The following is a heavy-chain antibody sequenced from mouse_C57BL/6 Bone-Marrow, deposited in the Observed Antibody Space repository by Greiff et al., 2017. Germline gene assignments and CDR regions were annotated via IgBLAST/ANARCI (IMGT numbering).Heavy chain of an antibody. CDR3: ARGHYFDY. CDR2: INPSSGYT. J-gene: IGHJ2*01. Sequence: VQLQQSGAELARPGASVKMSCKASGYTFTSYTMHWVKQRPGQGLEWIGYINPSSGYTKYNQKFKDKATLTADKSSSTAYMQLSRLTSEDSDVYYCARGHYFDYWGQGTTLTVSS. V-gene: IGHV1-4*01. CDR1: GYTFTSYT.